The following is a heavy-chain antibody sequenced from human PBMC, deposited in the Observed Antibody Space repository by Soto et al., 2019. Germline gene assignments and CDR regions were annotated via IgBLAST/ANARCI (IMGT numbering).Heavy chain of an antibody. CDR2: ISGGGTT. Sequence: GGSLRLSXAASGFTFSSYAMSWVRQAPGKGLEWVSSISGGGTTYNADSVKGRFTISRDNSKNTLYLQMNSLRAEDTAVYYCAKAQVRSGDYTRFDPWGQGTLVTVSS. D-gene: IGHD4-17*01. V-gene: IGHV3-23*01. CDR1: GFTFSSYA. CDR3: AKAQVRSGDYTRFDP. J-gene: IGHJ5*02.